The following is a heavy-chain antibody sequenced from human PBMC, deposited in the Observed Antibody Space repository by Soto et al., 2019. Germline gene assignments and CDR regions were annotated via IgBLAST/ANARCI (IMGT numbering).Heavy chain of an antibody. CDR1: GYTFTSYA. CDR2: INAGNGNT. Sequence: ASVEVSCKTSGYTFTSYAMHWVRQAPGQRLEWMGWINAGNGNTKYSQKFQGRVTITRDTSASTAYMELSSLRSEDTAVYYCARSRLIVVVPAARGYYYYGMDVWGQGPTITFSS. D-gene: IGHD2-2*01. V-gene: IGHV1-3*01. J-gene: IGHJ6*02. CDR3: ARSRLIVVVPAARGYYYYGMDV.